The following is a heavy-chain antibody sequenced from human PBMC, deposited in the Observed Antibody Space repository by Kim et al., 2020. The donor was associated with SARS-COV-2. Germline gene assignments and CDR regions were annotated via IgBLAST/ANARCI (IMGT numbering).Heavy chain of an antibody. Sequence: GGSLRLSCTASGFTFSSYWMHWVRQAPGKGLVWVSRINSDGSTINYADSVKGRFTISRDNAKDTLYLQMNSLRAEDAAVYYCARDPCGSGSLCGQGTLVTVSS. CDR1: GFTFSSYW. CDR2: INSDGSTI. V-gene: IGHV3-74*01. J-gene: IGHJ4*02. D-gene: IGHD3-10*01. CDR3: ARDPCGSGSL.